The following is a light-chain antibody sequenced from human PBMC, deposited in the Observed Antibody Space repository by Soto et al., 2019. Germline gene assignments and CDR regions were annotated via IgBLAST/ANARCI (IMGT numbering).Light chain of an antibody. CDR3: QQYGSSYS. Sequence: EIVFTQSPGTLSLSPGGRATLSCSASQSVSSSYLAWYQQKPGQAPRLLIYGASSRATGIPDRFSGSGSGTDFTLTISRLEPEDFEVYYCQQYGSSYSFGQGTRMEIK. CDR2: GAS. V-gene: IGKV3-20*01. J-gene: IGKJ5*01. CDR1: QSVSSSY.